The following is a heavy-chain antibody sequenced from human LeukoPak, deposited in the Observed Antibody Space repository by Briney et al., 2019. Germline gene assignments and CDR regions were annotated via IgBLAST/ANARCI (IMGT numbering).Heavy chain of an antibody. CDR1: GGSINTYY. CDR2: IYTSGST. D-gene: IGHD1-7*01. V-gene: IGHV4-4*07. CDR3: ARAKLELQEFDY. Sequence: SETLSLTCTVSGGSINTYYWSWIRQPAGKGLEWIGRIYTSGSTNYNPSLKSRVTMSVDTSKNQFSLKLNSVTAADTAVYYCARAKLELQEFDYWGQGTLVTVSS. J-gene: IGHJ4*02.